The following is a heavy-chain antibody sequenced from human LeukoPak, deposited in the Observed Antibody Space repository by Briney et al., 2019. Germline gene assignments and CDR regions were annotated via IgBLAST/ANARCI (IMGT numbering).Heavy chain of an antibody. CDR3: ASESSDILRGGFEY. CDR2: ISTDGTST. D-gene: IGHD3-9*01. J-gene: IGHJ4*02. CDR1: GFSLSKYW. V-gene: IGHV3-74*01. Sequence: GGSLRLSCADSGFSLSKYWMHWVRQAPGKGLVWVSRISTDGTSTTYADLVKGRFTISRDNVKNTLYLQMNSLRAEDTAVYYCASESSDILRGGFEYWGQGVLVTVSS.